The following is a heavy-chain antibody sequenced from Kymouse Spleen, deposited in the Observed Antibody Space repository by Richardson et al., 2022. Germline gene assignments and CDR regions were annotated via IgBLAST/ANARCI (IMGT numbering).Heavy chain of an antibody. D-gene: IGHD3-10*01. V-gene: IGHV3-48*02. CDR1: GFTFSSYS. CDR3: ARDGRYYGSGSYFFDY. J-gene: IGHJ4*02. Sequence: EVQLVESGGGLVQPGGSLRLSCAASGFTFSSYSMNWVRQAPGKGLEWVSYISSSSSTIYYADSVKGRFTISRDNAKNSLYLQMNSLRDEDTAVYYCARDGRYYGSGSYFFDYWGQGTLVTVSS. CDR2: ISSSSSTI.